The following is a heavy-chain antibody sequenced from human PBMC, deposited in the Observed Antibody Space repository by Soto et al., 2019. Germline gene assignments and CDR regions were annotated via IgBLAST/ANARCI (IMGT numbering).Heavy chain of an antibody. CDR3: ARGQLPAATTYFDF. V-gene: IGHV3-33*01. CDR1: GFTFSSYA. J-gene: IGHJ4*02. Sequence: QVHLVESGGGVVQLGGSLRLSCAASGFTFSSYAIHWVRQAPGKGLEWVAIIWFDGSNKYYADSVKGRFSISRDNSKNTLFLQMDSLRAEDTAVYYCARGQLPAATTYFDFWGQGTLVIVSS. CDR2: IWFDGSNK. D-gene: IGHD2-15*01.